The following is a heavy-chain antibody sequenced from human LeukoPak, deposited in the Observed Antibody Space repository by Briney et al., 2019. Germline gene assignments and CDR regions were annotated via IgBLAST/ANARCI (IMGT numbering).Heavy chain of an antibody. CDR3: ARADIAVAGTNFDY. D-gene: IGHD6-19*01. CDR2: IYYSGST. V-gene: IGHV4-39*07. Sequence: SETLSLTCTVSGGSISSSSYYWGWIRQPPGKGLEWIGSIYYSGSTYYNPSLKSRVTISVDTSKNQFSLKLSSVTAADTAIYYCARADIAVAGTNFDYWGQGTLVTVSS. J-gene: IGHJ4*02. CDR1: GGSISSSSYY.